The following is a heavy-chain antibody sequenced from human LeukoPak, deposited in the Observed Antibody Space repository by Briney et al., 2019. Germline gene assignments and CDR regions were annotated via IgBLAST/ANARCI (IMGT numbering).Heavy chain of an antibody. V-gene: IGHV3-48*03. J-gene: IGHJ3*02. D-gene: IGHD3-10*01. Sequence: GGSLRLSCAASGFTFSSYEMNWVRQAPGKGLEWVLYISSSGSTIYYADSVKGRFTISRDNAKNSLYLQMNSLRAEDTAVYYCARDGLELWFGELLSDAFDIWGQGTMVTVSS. CDR3: ARDGLELWFGELLSDAFDI. CDR1: GFTFSSYE. CDR2: ISSSGSTI.